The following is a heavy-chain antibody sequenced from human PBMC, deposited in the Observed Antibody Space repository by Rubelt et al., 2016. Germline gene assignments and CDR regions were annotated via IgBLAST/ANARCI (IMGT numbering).Heavy chain of an antibody. J-gene: IGHJ4*02. V-gene: IGHV3-30*18. CDR2: ISYDGSNK. CDR1: GFTFSSYG. D-gene: IGHD5-18*01. Sequence: QVQLVESGGGVVQPGRSLRLSCAASGFTFSSYGMHWVRQAPGKGLEWVAVISYDGSNKYYAESVKGRFTISRDNSKNTLYLQMNSLRAEDTAVYYCAKDRDVDTAMVFDYWGQGTLVTVSS. CDR3: AKDRDVDTAMVFDY.